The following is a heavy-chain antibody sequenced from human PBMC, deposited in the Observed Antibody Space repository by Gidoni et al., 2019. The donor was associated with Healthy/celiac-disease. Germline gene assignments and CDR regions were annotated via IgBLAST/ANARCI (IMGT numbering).Heavy chain of an antibody. CDR2: IDPSDSYT. J-gene: IGHJ4*02. V-gene: IGHV5-10-1*03. D-gene: IGHD3-9*01. CDR1: GYSFTSYW. Sequence: EVQLVQSGAEVKKPGESLRISCQGSGYSFTSYWISWVRQMPGKGLEWMGRIDPSDSYTNYSPSFQGHVTISADKSISTAYLQWSSLKASDTAMYYCARHYNYDILTGFGYFDYWGQGTLVTVSS. CDR3: ARHYNYDILTGFGYFDY.